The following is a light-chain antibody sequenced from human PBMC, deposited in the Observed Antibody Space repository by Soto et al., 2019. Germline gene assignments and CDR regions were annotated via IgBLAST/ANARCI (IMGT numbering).Light chain of an antibody. CDR2: GAS. CDR1: QSLSSS. V-gene: IGKV3-11*01. J-gene: IGKJ5*01. Sequence: EIVMTQSPATLSVSPGEGATLSCSASQSLSSSLAWYQQKPGQAPRLLIYGASTRAAGIPARFSGSGSGTDFTLTISSLEPEDFAVYYCQQRSNWPPITFGQGTRLEIK. CDR3: QQRSNWPPIT.